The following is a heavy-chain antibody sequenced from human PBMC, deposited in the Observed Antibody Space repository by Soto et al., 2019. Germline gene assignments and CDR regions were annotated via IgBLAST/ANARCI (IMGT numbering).Heavy chain of an antibody. CDR1: GFTFSSYA. CDR3: AKDRLTMVRGVILPYDAFDI. D-gene: IGHD3-10*01. Sequence: GGSLRLSCAASGFTFSSYAMSWVRQAPGKGLEWVSAISGSGGSTYYADSVKGRFTISRDNSKNTRYLQMNSLRAEDTAVYYCAKDRLTMVRGVILPYDAFDIWGQGTMVTVSS. J-gene: IGHJ3*02. CDR2: ISGSGGST. V-gene: IGHV3-23*01.